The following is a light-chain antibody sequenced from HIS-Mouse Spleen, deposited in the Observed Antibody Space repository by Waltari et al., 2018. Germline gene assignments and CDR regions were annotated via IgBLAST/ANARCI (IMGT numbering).Light chain of an antibody. CDR2: DDS. V-gene: IGLV3-21*03. CDR1: NLGSKS. CDR3: QVWDSSSDHVV. J-gene: IGLJ2*01. Sequence: SYVLTQPPSVSVAPGKTARITWGGNNLGSKSVPWYQQQPGQAPVLVVYDDSDRPSGIPERFSGSNSGNTATLTISRVEAGDEADYYCQVWDSSSDHVVFGGGTKLTVL.